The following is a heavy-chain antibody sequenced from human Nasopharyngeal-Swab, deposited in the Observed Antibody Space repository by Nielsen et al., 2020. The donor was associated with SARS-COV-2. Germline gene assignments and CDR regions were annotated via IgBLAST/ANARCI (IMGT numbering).Heavy chain of an antibody. V-gene: IGHV3-21*01. CDR1: GFTFSSYS. CDR2: ISSSSSYI. Sequence: GGSLRLSCAASGFTFSSYSMNWVRQAPGKGLEWVSSISSSSSYIYYADSVKGRFTISRDNAKNSLYLQMNSLRAEDTAVYYCARELIMATTRLYYFDYWGQGTLVTVSS. J-gene: IGHJ4*02. CDR3: ARELIMATTRLYYFDY. D-gene: IGHD5-12*01.